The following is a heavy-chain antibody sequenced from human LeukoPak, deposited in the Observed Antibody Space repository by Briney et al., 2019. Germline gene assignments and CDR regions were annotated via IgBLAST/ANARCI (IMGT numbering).Heavy chain of an antibody. CDR3: ARIWAAVVTDYWYFDL. D-gene: IGHD4-23*01. J-gene: IGHJ2*01. CDR1: GYTFTAYY. CDR2: INPNSGGT. Sequence: ASVKLSCKASGYTFTAYYMHWVRQAPGQGPEWMGWINPNSGGTNYAQKFQGRVTMTRDTSISTAYMELSSLRSDDTAVYYCARIWAAVVTDYWYFDLWGRGTLVTVSS. V-gene: IGHV1-2*02.